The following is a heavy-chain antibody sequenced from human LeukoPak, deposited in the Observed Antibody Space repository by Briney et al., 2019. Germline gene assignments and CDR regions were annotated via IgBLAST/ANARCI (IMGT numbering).Heavy chain of an antibody. D-gene: IGHD5-12*01. CDR2: ISSSSSYI. V-gene: IGHV3-21*01. CDR1: GFTFSSYS. CDR3: ARVQYSGYGIDY. Sequence: GGALRLSCAASGFTFSSYSMNWVRQAPGKGLEWVSSISSSSSYIYYADSVKGRFTISRDNAKTSLYLQMNSLRAEDTAVYYCARVQYSGYGIDYWGQGTLVTVSS. J-gene: IGHJ4*02.